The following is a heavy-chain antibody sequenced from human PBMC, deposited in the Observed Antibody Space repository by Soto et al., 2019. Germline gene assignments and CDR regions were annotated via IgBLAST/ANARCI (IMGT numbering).Heavy chain of an antibody. CDR3: ARGARREQQLVSNWNWFDP. D-gene: IGHD6-13*01. CDR1: RGSISSTSSY. CDR2: MYYSGSA. Sequence: EKTSETLSLTCTVSRGSISSTSSYWGWVRQPPGKGLEWIGHMYYSGSANYNPSLNSRATISVDTSKNQFSLKLSSVTAADTAVYYCARGARREQQLVSNWNWFDPWGQGTLVTVSS. V-gene: IGHV4-39*01. J-gene: IGHJ5*02.